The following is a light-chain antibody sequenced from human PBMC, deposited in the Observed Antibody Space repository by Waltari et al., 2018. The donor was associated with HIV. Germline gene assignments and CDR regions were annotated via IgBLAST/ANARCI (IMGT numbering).Light chain of an antibody. CDR3: CSYAGSSYV. Sequence: QSALTQPASVSGSPGQSITISCTGTSSDVGSYNLVSWYQQQPGKAPKLMIYESSKRPSVVSKRFSGSKSGNTASLTISGLQAEDEADYYCCSYAGSSYVFGTGTKVTVL. CDR2: ESS. V-gene: IGLV2-23*01. J-gene: IGLJ1*01. CDR1: SSDVGSYNL.